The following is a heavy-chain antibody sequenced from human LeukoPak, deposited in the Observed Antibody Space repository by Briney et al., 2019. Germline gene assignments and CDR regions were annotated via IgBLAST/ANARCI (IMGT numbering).Heavy chain of an antibody. CDR1: GGSISSGSYY. Sequence: SETLSLTCTVSGGSISSGSYYWSWIRQPAGKGLEWIGRIYTSGSTNYNPSLKSRVTISVDTSKNQFSLKLSSVTAADTAVYYCAREDSSSWYEGWFDPWGQGTLVTVSS. V-gene: IGHV4-61*02. CDR2: IYTSGST. J-gene: IGHJ5*02. CDR3: AREDSSSWYEGWFDP. D-gene: IGHD6-13*01.